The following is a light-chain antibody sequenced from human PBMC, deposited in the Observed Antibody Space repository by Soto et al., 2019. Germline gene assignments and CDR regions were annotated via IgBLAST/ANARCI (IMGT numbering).Light chain of an antibody. J-gene: IGKJ4*01. CDR2: GAS. V-gene: IGKV3-20*01. CDR3: LRYGSLVLT. CDR1: QSVSSTY. Sequence: EIVLTQSPGTLSLSPGERATLSCRASQSVSSTYLAWYQQKPGQAPRLLIYGASSRATGIPDRFSGRGSGTDFALTISRLEPEDVAVYYCLRYGSLVLTVGGGTKVEIK.